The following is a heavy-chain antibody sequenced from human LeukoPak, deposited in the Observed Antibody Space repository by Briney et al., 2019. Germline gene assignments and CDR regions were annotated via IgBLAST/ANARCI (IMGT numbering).Heavy chain of an antibody. V-gene: IGHV4-39*01. D-gene: IGHD2-2*02. CDR2: ISHTGTT. Sequence: SETLSLTCIVSGGSISSDSYQWGWIRQPPGEGLEWVASISHTGTTYYNLSLRSRVTISIDTSKNQFSLKLSSVTAADTAVYYCARLYTTTWYRYFDLWGRGTPATVSS. CDR3: ARLYTTTWYRYFDL. CDR1: GGSISSDSYQ. J-gene: IGHJ2*01.